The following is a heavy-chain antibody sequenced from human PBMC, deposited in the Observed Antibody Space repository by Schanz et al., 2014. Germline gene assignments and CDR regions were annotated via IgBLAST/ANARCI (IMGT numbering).Heavy chain of an antibody. Sequence: QVHLEQSGPEVKKPGASVKLSCRASGYPFTNYYIHCVRQAPRQGLEWMGLINPYDDTIDYAKKFQGRFTMTRDTSTTTVYMELSSLRSEDTAVYYCARDGEAAAGCDYWGQGTLVTVSS. V-gene: IGHV1-46*03. CDR3: ARDGEAAAGCDY. CDR2: INPYDDTI. J-gene: IGHJ4*02. CDR1: GYPFTNYY. D-gene: IGHD6-13*01.